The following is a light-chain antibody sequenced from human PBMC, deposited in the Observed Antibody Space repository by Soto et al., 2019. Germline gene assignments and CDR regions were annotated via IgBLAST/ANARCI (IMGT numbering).Light chain of an antibody. CDR2: GAS. J-gene: IGKJ1*01. CDR3: QQYSNWPPWT. V-gene: IGKV3-15*01. Sequence: EIVMTQSPATLSVSPGERATLSCRASQSVNSNLAWYQQKPGQAPRLLIYGASTRATGVPARFSGSGSGTEFTLTISSLQSKDFAVYYCQQYSNWPPWTFGQGTKVEIK. CDR1: QSVNSN.